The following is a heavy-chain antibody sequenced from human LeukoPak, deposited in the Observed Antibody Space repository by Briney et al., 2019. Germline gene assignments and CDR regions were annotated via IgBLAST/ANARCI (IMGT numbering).Heavy chain of an antibody. J-gene: IGHJ3*02. CDR1: GYTFTGYY. CDR3: ARVVAMVIGAFDI. D-gene: IGHD5-18*01. Sequence: ASVKVSCKASGYTFTGYYMHWVRQAPGQGLEWMGIINSSGDSTSYAQRFQGRVTMTRDTSTSTVYMELSSLRSEDTAVYYCARVVAMVIGAFDIWGQGTMVTVSS. CDR2: INSSGDST. V-gene: IGHV1-46*01.